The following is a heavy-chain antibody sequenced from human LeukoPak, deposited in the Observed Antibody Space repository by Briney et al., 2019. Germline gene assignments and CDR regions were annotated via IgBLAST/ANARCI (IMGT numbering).Heavy chain of an antibody. CDR1: GGTFSSYA. D-gene: IGHD3-9*01. CDR3: ARVYYDILTGYTRHFDY. Sequence: ASVKVSCKASGGTFSSYAISWVRQAPGQGLEWMGGIIPIFGTANYAQKFQGRVTITTDESTSTAYMEPSSLRSEDTAVYYCARVYYDILTGYTRHFDYWGQGTLVTVSS. CDR2: IIPIFGTA. V-gene: IGHV1-69*05. J-gene: IGHJ4*02.